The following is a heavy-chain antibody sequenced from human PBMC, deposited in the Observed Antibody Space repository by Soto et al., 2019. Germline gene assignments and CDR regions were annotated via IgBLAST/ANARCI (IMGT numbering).Heavy chain of an antibody. V-gene: IGHV5-51*01. CDR2: IYPGDSDT. CDR1: GYSFTTYW. Sequence: GESLKISCKGSGYSFTTYWIGWVLQIPWKGLEWMGIIYPGDSDTRYSPSFQGQVTISADKSISTAYLQWSSLKASDTAMYYCAIGITVRSVFGVPVAKIKALNALDIGGKGKMFT. CDR3: AIGITVRSVFGVPVAKIKALNALDI. D-gene: IGHD3-10*01. J-gene: IGHJ3*02.